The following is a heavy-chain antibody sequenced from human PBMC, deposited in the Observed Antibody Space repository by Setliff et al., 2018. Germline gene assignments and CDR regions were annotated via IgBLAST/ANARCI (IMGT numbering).Heavy chain of an antibody. CDR3: ATSYLTLEAAFDV. CDR2: ILYSGGA. D-gene: IGHD1-1*01. CDR1: GGSISSSLYY. V-gene: IGHV4-39*07. J-gene: IGHJ3*01. Sequence: LSLTCTVSGGSISSSLYYWAFIRQPPGKGLEWIGSILYSGGAHSNPSLNSRVSISVDTSKNQFSLRLRSVTAADTAFYYCATSYLTLEAAFDVWGQGTMVT.